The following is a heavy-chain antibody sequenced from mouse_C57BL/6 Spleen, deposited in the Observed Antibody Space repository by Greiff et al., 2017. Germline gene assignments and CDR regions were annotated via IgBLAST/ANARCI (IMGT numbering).Heavy chain of an antibody. V-gene: IGHV1-52*01. Sequence: QVQLQQPGAELVRPGSSVKLSCKASGYTFTSYWMHWVKQRPIQGLEWIGNIDPSDSETHYTQKFKDKATLTVDKSSSTAYMQLSSLTSEDSAVYYCARETTVERSDAMDDWGQGTSVTVSS. CDR2: IDPSDSET. CDR3: ARETTVERSDAMDD. D-gene: IGHD1-1*01. J-gene: IGHJ4*01. CDR1: GYTFTSYW.